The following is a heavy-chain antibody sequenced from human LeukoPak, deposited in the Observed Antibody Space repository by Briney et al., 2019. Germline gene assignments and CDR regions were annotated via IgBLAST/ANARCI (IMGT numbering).Heavy chain of an antibody. CDR2: INPNSGGT. Sequence: ASLKVSCEGSGYMFDVFYMHWVRQAPGQGLEWMGWINPNSGGTNYAQKFQGRVTMTRDTSISTAYMELSRLRSDDTAVYYCARSWEQSIDYWGQGTLVTVSS. J-gene: IGHJ4*02. D-gene: IGHD1-26*01. CDR1: GYMFDVFY. V-gene: IGHV1-2*02. CDR3: ARSWEQSIDY.